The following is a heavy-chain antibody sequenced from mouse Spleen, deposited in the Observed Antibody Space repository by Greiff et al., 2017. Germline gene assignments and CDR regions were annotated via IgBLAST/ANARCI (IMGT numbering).Heavy chain of an antibody. CDR2: ISSGGGNT. CDR3: ASDYGYWFAY. CDR1: GFTFSSYA. J-gene: IGHJ3*01. Sequence: EVHLVESGGGLVKPGGSLKLSCAASGFTFSSYAMSWVRQTPEKRLEWVATISSGGGNTYYPDSVKGRFTISRDNAKNTLYLQMSSLKSEDTAMYYCASDYGYWFAYWGQGTLVTVSA. V-gene: IGHV5-9-3*01. D-gene: IGHD1-2*01.